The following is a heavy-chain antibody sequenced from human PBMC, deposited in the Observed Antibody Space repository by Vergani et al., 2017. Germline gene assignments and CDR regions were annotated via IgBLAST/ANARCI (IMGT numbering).Heavy chain of an antibody. CDR1: GFTFSSYA. CDR3: AKDSGSIGAPIDRVGRDAFDI. V-gene: IGHV3-30*01. J-gene: IGHJ3*02. D-gene: IGHD6-6*01. Sequence: QVQLVESGGGVVQPGRSLRLSCAASGFTFSSYAMHWVRQAQGKGLEWVAVISYDGSNKYYADSVKGRFTISRDNSKNTLYLQMNSLRAKDTAVYYCAKDSGSIGAPIDRVGRDAFDIWGQGTMVTVSS. CDR2: ISYDGSNK.